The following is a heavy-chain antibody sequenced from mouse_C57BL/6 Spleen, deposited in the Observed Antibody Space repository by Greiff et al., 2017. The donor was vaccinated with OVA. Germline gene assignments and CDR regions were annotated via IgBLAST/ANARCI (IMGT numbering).Heavy chain of an antibody. Sequence: QVQLQQSGPELVKPGASVKISCKASGYAFSSSWMNWVKQRPGKGLEWIGRIYPGDGDTNYNGKFKGKATLTADKSSSTAYMQLSSLTSEDSAVYFCARAPMVTKPMDYWGQGTSVTVSS. CDR3: ARAPMVTKPMDY. CDR2: IYPGDGDT. CDR1: GYAFSSSW. V-gene: IGHV1-82*01. J-gene: IGHJ4*01. D-gene: IGHD2-2*01.